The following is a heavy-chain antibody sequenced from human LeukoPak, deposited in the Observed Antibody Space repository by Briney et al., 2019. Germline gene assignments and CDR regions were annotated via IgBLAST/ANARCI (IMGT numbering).Heavy chain of an antibody. D-gene: IGHD6-19*01. J-gene: IGHJ5*02. V-gene: IGHV1-2*02. Sequence: ASVKVSCKASGYTFTGYYMHWVRQAPGQGLEWMGWINPNSGGTNYAQKFQGRVTMTRDTSISTAYMELSSLRSEDTAVYYCAEAQWLVKEYNWFDPWGQGTLVTVSS. CDR3: AEAQWLVKEYNWFDP. CDR2: INPNSGGT. CDR1: GYTFTGYY.